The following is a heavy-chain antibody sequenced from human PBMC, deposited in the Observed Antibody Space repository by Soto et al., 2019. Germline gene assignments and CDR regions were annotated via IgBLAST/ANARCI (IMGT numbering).Heavy chain of an antibody. J-gene: IGHJ6*03. D-gene: IGHD2-2*01. Sequence: GGSLRLSCAASGFTFDDYAMHWVRQAPGKGLEWVSSISWNSGSIGYADSVKGRFTISRDNAKNSLYLQMNSLRAEDTALYYCAKAFNARWYQLQNLIDYYYYMDVWGKGTTVTVSS. CDR2: ISWNSGSI. CDR3: AKAFNARWYQLQNLIDYYYYMDV. CDR1: GFTFDDYA. V-gene: IGHV3-9*01.